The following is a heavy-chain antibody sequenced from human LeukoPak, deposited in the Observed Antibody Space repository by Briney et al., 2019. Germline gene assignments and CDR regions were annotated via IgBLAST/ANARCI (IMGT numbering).Heavy chain of an antibody. CDR1: GSTFDDYG. CDR2: INWNGGST. D-gene: IGHD2-2*01. CDR3: ARWGSTSSVYMDV. J-gene: IGHJ6*03. V-gene: IGHV3-20*04. Sequence: GGSLRLSCAASGSTFDDYGMSWVRQAPGKELEWVSGINWNGGSTGYADSVKGRFTISRDNAKNSLYLQMNSLRAEDTALYYCARWGSTSSVYMDVWGKGTTVTVSS.